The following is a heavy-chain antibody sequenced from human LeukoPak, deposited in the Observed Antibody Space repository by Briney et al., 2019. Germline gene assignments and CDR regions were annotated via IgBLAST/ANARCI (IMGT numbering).Heavy chain of an antibody. CDR1: GYTFTGYY. Sequence: EASVKVSCKASGYTFTGYYIHWVRQAPGQGLEWMGWINPNSGGTYYAQKFQGRVTMTRDTSINTAYMELSKLRSDDTAVYYCARVLWSEAFLEWFGTDGFDIWGQGTMVTVSS. CDR2: INPNSGGT. CDR3: ARVLWSEAFLEWFGTDGFDI. D-gene: IGHD3-3*02. J-gene: IGHJ3*02. V-gene: IGHV1-2*02.